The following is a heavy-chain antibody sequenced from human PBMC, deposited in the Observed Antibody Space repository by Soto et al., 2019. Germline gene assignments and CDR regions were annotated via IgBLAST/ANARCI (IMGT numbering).Heavy chain of an antibody. Sequence: GGSLRLSCAAAGFMFSSYGMSWVRQAPGKGLQWVATIHPSGGSTHYAESVRGRFTISRDNSRDTLYLQMNSLRAEDTAVYYCAKDPSTGPPDCWXQGALVTVSS. CDR3: AKDPSTGPPDC. CDR1: GFMFSSYG. CDR2: IHPSGGST. D-gene: IGHD3-9*01. J-gene: IGHJ4*02. V-gene: IGHV3-23*01.